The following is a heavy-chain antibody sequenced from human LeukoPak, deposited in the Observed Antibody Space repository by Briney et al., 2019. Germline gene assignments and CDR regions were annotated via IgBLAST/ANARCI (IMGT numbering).Heavy chain of an antibody. V-gene: IGHV3-48*03. Sequence: GGSLRLSCAASGFTFSSYEMNWVRQAPGKGLEWVSYISSSGSTIYYADSVKGRFTISRDNAKNSLYLQMNSLRAEDTVVYYCARDPGDGWFDYWGQGTLVTVSS. J-gene: IGHJ4*02. CDR1: GFTFSSYE. CDR2: ISSSGSTI. D-gene: IGHD6-19*01. CDR3: ARDPGDGWFDY.